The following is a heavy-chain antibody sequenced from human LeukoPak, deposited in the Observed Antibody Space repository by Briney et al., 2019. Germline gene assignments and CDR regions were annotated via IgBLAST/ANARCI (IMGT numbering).Heavy chain of an antibody. CDR3: AQARDDRIRYYIPGRFDY. J-gene: IGHJ4*02. CDR1: GFTFSSYA. Sequence: PGGSLRLSCAASGFTFSSYAMSWVRQAPGKGLEWVSAISGSGGSTYYADSVKGRFTISRDNSKNTLYLQMNSLRAEDTAVYYLAQARDDRIRYYIPGRFDYWGQGTLVNV. CDR2: ISGSGGST. D-gene: IGHD3-22*01. V-gene: IGHV3-23*01.